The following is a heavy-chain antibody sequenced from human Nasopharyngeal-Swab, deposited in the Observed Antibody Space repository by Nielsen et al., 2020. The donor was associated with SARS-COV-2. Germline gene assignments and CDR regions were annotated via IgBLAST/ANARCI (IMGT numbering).Heavy chain of an antibody. CDR3: AREDWGSGWYFDY. CDR2: TSSSSSYI. J-gene: IGHJ4*02. Sequence: GGSLRLSCAASGFTFSSYSMNWVRQAPGKGLEWVSSTSSSSSYIYYADSVKGRFTISRDNAKNSLYLQMNSLRAEDTAVYYCAREDWGSGWYFDYWGQGTLVTVSS. CDR1: GFTFSSYS. V-gene: IGHV3-21*01. D-gene: IGHD6-19*01.